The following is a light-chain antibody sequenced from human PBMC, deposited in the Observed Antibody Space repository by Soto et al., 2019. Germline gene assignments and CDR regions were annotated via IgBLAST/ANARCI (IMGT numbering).Light chain of an antibody. Sequence: QSALTQPASVSGSLGQSITISCTGTSSDVGYYNYVSWYQQHPGKAPKLMIFEVTNRPSGVSSRFSGSKSGNTASLTISALQAEDEADYYCISYTSISTYVFGTGTKLTVL. CDR3: ISYTSISTYV. V-gene: IGLV2-14*01. J-gene: IGLJ1*01. CDR1: SSDVGYYNY. CDR2: EVT.